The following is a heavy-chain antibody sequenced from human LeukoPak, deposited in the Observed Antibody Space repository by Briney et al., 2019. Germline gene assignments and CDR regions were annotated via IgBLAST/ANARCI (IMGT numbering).Heavy chain of an antibody. CDR3: AKAGTTGIHHWFDP. V-gene: IGHV4-38-2*01. CDR1: GYSISNDYY. D-gene: IGHD1-1*01. J-gene: IGHJ5*02. Sequence: SETLSLTCVVSGYSISNDYYRGWIRPPPGKGLEWIGNIYHSGGSYYNPSLKSRVTILVDTSKNQFSLKLSSVTAADTAVYYCAKAGTTGIHHWFDPWGQRNLVTVSS. CDR2: IYHSGGS.